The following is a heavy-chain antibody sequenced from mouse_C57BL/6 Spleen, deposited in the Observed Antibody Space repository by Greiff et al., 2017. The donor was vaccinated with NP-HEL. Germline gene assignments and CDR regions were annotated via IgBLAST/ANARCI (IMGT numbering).Heavy chain of an antibody. J-gene: IGHJ2*01. V-gene: IGHV5-17*01. CDR3: ARDTTVVFDY. CDR2: ISSGSSTI. D-gene: IGHD1-1*01. CDR1: GFTFSDYG. Sequence: EVNLVESGGGLVKPGGSLKLSCAASGFTFSDYGMHWVRQAPEKGLEWVAYISSGSSTIYYADTVKGRFTISRDNAKNTLFLQMTSLRSEDTAMYYCARDTTVVFDYWGQGTTLTVSS.